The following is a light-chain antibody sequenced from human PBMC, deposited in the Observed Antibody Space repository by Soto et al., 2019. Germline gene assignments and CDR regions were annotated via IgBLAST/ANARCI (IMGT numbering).Light chain of an antibody. J-gene: IGKJ1*01. Sequence: EIVLTQSPGTLSLSPGERATLSCRASQSVSNNYLAWYQQKPGQAPRLLISGASSRAADIPDRFSGSGSGTDFTLTINRLEPEDFAVYYCQQYTNWPKTFGQGTKV. CDR1: QSVSNNY. CDR3: QQYTNWPKT. V-gene: IGKV3-20*01. CDR2: GAS.